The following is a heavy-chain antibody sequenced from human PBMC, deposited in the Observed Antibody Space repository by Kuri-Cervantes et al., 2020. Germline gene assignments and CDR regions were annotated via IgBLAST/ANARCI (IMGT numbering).Heavy chain of an antibody. CDR1: GFTFSNYW. Sequence: GESLKISCAASGFTFSNYWRSWVRQAPGKGLEWVANIKEDGNEKYYVDSVKGRFTIYRDNAKKSLYLQMDSLRAEDKAVYYWARGPYYYDSCGYYFASLIYFQHWGQGTLVTVSS. V-gene: IGHV3-7*02. CDR2: IKEDGNEK. D-gene: IGHD3-22*01. J-gene: IGHJ1*01. CDR3: ARGPYYYDSCGYYFASLIYFQH.